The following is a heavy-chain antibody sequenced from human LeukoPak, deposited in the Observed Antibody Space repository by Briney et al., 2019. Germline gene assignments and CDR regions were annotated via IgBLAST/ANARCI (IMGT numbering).Heavy chain of an antibody. Sequence: GGSLRLSCAASGFTFSNYGIHWVRQAPGKGLEWVAFIRYDGSNKFYADSAKGRFTISRDNSKNTLYLQMNSLRTEDTAVYYCAKTNYDSSSFYGWGQGTLVTVSS. J-gene: IGHJ4*02. CDR2: IRYDGSNK. CDR1: GFTFSNYG. CDR3: AKTNYDSSSFYG. D-gene: IGHD3-22*01. V-gene: IGHV3-30*02.